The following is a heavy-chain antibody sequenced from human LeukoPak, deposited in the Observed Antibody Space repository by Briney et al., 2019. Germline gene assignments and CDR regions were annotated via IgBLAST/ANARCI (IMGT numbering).Heavy chain of an antibody. V-gene: IGHV4-59*12. J-gene: IGHJ1*01. Sequence: SETLSIICTVSGGSISSYYWSWIRQPPGKGLERIGYIYYSGSTNYNPSLKSRVTISVDTSKNQFSLKLSSVTAADTAVYYCARGQWLVSVYFQHWGQGTLVTVSS. CDR3: ARGQWLVSVYFQH. CDR1: GGSISSYY. CDR2: IYYSGST. D-gene: IGHD6-19*01.